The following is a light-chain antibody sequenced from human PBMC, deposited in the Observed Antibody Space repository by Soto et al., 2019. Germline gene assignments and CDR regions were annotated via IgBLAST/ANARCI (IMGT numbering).Light chain of an antibody. J-gene: IGKJ4*01. CDR2: AAS. CDR3: LQDYSYPLT. Sequence: AIQMTQSPSSLSASVGDRVTITCRASQAIRNNLGWYQQKPGKAPKLLIHAASSLESGVPSRFIGSGSGTDFSLTISSLQPEDFATYFCLQDYSYPLTFGGGTKVEIK. V-gene: IGKV1-6*01. CDR1: QAIRNN.